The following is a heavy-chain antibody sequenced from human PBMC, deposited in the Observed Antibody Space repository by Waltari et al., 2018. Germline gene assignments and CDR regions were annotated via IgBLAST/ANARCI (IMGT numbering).Heavy chain of an antibody. Sequence: QVQLQESGPGLVKPSETLSLTCTVSGGSISSYYWSWIRQPPGKGLAGVGYIYYSGSPNYNPSLKSRVTISVDTSKNQFSLKLSSVTAADTAVYYCARGSGEGYCSSTSCRRTTSYMDVWGKGTTVTVSS. CDR3: ARGSGEGYCSSTSCRRTTSYMDV. CDR1: GGSISSYY. V-gene: IGHV4-59*01. CDR2: IYYSGSP. D-gene: IGHD2-2*01. J-gene: IGHJ6*03.